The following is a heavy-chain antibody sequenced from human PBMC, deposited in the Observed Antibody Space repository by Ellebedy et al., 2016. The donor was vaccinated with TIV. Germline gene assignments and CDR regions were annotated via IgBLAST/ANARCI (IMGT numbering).Heavy chain of an antibody. CDR1: GFTFSNAW. CDR3: ATDPLIPRAGLVFGPFDY. V-gene: IGHV3-15*01. D-gene: IGHD3-3*01. CDR2: IKSKADGGTT. Sequence: PGGSLRLSCAASGFTFSNAWLSWVSRAPGKGLEWVGRIKSKADGGTTDYAAPVKGRFSIARDDSQSTLFLQINSLTTEDTGLYYCATDPLIPRAGLVFGPFDYWGQGSLVTVSS. J-gene: IGHJ4*02.